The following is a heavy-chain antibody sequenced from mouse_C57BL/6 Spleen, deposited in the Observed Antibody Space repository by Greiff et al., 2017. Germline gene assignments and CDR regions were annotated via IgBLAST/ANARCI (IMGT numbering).Heavy chain of an antibody. J-gene: IGHJ1*03. V-gene: IGHV1-82*01. CDR3: ARRADYYGSSDWYFDV. CDR2: IYPGDGDT. Sequence: LVESGPELVKPGASVKISCKASGYAFSSSWMNWVKQRPGKGLEWIGRIYPGDGDTNYNGKFKGKATLTADKSSSTAYMQLSSLTSEDSAVYFCARRADYYGSSDWYFDVWGTGTTVTVSS. D-gene: IGHD1-1*01. CDR1: GYAFSSSW.